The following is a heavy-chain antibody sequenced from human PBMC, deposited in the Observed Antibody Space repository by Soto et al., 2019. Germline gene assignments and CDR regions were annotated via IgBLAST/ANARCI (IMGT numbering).Heavy chain of an antibody. V-gene: IGHV4-39*01. J-gene: IGHJ6*02. CDR1: GGSISSSSYS. CDR3: ARHPSRRYYDSSGYYYPLVYGMDV. CDR2: IYYSGST. Sequence: PSETLSLTCTVSGGSISSSSYSWGWIRQPPGKGLEWIGSIYYSGSTYYNPSLKSRVTISVDTSKNQFSLKLSSVTAADTAVYYCARHPSRRYYDSSGYYYPLVYGMDVWGQGTTVTVS. D-gene: IGHD3-22*01.